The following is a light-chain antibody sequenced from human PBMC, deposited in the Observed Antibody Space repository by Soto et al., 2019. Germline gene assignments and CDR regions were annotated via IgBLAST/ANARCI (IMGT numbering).Light chain of an antibody. CDR1: SSDVGGYNY. Sequence: QSVLTQPRSVSGSPGQSVSISCTGTSSDVGGYNYVSWYQQHPGKAPKVMIYDVSKQPSGVPDRFSGSKSGNTASLTISGLQSEDEADYYCCSYAGRYTYVFGTGTKVTVL. V-gene: IGLV2-11*01. J-gene: IGLJ1*01. CDR3: CSYAGRYTYV. CDR2: DVS.